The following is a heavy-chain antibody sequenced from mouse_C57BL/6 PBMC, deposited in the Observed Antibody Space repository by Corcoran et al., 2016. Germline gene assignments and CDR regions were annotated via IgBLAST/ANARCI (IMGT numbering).Heavy chain of an antibody. D-gene: IGHD1-1*02. CDR2: INPNNGGT. V-gene: IGHV1-26*01. Sequence: EVQLQQSGPELVKPGASVKISCKASGYTFTDYYMNWVKQSHGKSLEWIGDINPNNGGTSYNQKFKGKATLTVDKSSSTAYMELRSLTSEDSAVYYCARGRVAPYYYAMDYWGQGTSVTVSS. CDR1: GYTFTDYY. CDR3: ARGRVAPYYYAMDY. J-gene: IGHJ4*01.